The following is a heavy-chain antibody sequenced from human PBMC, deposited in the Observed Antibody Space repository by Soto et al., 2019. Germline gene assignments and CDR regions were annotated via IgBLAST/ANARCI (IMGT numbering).Heavy chain of an antibody. CDR2: IYYSGST. V-gene: IGHV4-59*01. CDR1: GGSISSYY. CDR3: ARSKRGDFWSGYYTH. J-gene: IGHJ4*02. Sequence: QVQLQESGPGLVKPSETLSLTCTVSGGSISSYYWSWIRQPPGKGLEWIGYIYYSGSTNYNPSLKSRATISVDTSKNQFPLKLSSVTAADTAVYYCARSKRGDFWSGYYTHWGQGTLVTVSS. D-gene: IGHD3-3*01.